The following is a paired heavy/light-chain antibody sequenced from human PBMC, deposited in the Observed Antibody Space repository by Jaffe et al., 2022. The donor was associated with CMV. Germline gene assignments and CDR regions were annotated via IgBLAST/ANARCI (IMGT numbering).Light chain of an antibody. J-gene: IGKJ2*01. CDR2: AAS. V-gene: IGKV1-27*01. CDR1: QGISSY. Sequence: DIQMTQSPSSLSASVGDRVTITCRASQGISSYLAWYQQKPGKVPKLLIYAASTLQPGVPSRFSGSGSGTDFTLTISSLQPEDVATYYCQKYNSAPHTFGQGTKLEIK. CDR3: QKYNSAPHT.
Heavy chain of an antibody. CDR3: ITDNYGDY. CDR1: GFTFNDAW. CDR2: IKSRADGGAT. Sequence: EVQLVESGGGLVKPGGSLRLSCAASGFTFNDAWMSWVRQAPGKGLEWVGRIKSRADGGATDYAAPVKGRFTISRDDSKNTLYLQINSLKTEDTAVYYCITDNYGDYWGQGILVTVSS. V-gene: IGHV3-15*01. J-gene: IGHJ4*02.